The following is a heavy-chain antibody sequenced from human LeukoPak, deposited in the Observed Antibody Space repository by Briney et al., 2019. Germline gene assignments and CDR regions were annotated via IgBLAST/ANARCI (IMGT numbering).Heavy chain of an antibody. D-gene: IGHD3-22*01. CDR1: GFTFINYA. CDR2: ISASGGST. V-gene: IGHV3-23*01. CDR3: AKVGVEYYYDSSGYYPYAFDI. Sequence: GGSLRLSCTASGFTFINYAMIWVRQAPGRGLECVSGISASGGSTYYADSVKGRFTISRDNSKNTLYLQMNSLRAEDTAVYYCAKVGVEYYYDSSGYYPYAFDIWGQGTMVTVSS. J-gene: IGHJ3*02.